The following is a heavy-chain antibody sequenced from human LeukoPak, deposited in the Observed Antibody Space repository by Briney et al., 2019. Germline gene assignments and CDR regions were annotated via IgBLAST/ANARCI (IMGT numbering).Heavy chain of an antibody. J-gene: IGHJ4*02. CDR2: IKKDGSEK. D-gene: IGHD3-10*01. V-gene: IGHV3-7*01. CDR3: ARGAYGSGTYFFEY. CDR1: GFTFSRDW. Sequence: GSLRLSCAASGFTFSRDWMSWVRQAPGKGLEWVANIKKDGSEKYYVDSVKGRFIISRDNGKNSLFLQMNSLRAEDTAVYYCARGAYGSGTYFFEYWGQGTLVTVSS.